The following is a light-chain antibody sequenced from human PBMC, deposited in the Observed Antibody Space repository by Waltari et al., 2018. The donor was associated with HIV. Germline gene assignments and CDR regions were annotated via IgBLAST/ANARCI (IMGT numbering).Light chain of an antibody. Sequence: ETVLTQSPGTLSLSLGERATLSCRASQSITNSYLAWYQQKPGQAPRLLIYGASSRATGIPDRFSGSGSGTDFTLTISRLEPEDFAVYYCQQYGSSPPLTFGGGTKVEIK. CDR1: QSITNSY. CDR2: GAS. CDR3: QQYGSSPPLT. J-gene: IGKJ4*01. V-gene: IGKV3-20*01.